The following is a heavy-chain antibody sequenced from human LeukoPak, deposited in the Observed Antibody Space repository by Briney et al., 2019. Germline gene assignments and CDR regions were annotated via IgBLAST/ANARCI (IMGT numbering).Heavy chain of an antibody. V-gene: IGHV3-20*01. CDR2: INWNGGST. J-gene: IGHJ6*03. CDR3: ARNAVAGTFYYYMDV. D-gene: IGHD6-19*01. CDR1: GSTFDDYG. Sequence: GGSLRLSCAASGSTFDDYGMSWVRQAPGKGLEWVSGINWNGGSTGYADSVKGRFTISRDNAKNSLYLQMNSLRAEDTALYHCARNAVAGTFYYYMDVWGKGTTVTVSS.